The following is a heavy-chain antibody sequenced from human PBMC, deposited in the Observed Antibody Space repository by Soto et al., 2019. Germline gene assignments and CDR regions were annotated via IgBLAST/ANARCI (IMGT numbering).Heavy chain of an antibody. J-gene: IGHJ5*02. Sequence: GASVKVSCKASGYTFTSYGISWVRQAPGQGLEWMGWISAYNGNTNYAQKLQGRVTMTTDTSTSTAYMELRGLRSDDTAVYYCARTSTYYYDSSGYLNNWFDPWGQGTLVTVSS. CDR2: ISAYNGNT. CDR3: ARTSTYYYDSSGYLNNWFDP. CDR1: GYTFTSYG. D-gene: IGHD3-22*01. V-gene: IGHV1-18*01.